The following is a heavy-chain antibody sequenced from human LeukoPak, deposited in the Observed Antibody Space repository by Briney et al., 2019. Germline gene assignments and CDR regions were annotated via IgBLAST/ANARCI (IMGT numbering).Heavy chain of an antibody. J-gene: IGHJ4*02. CDR2: VSSSSSYI. CDR1: GFTFSSYS. D-gene: IGHD1-26*01. Sequence: PGGSLRLSCAASGFTFSSYSMNWVRQAPGKGLEWVSSVSSSSSYIYYADSVKGRFTISRDNAKNSLYLQMNSLRAEDTAVYYCAREVGSPSLAFDYWGQGTLVTVSS. V-gene: IGHV3-21*01. CDR3: AREVGSPSLAFDY.